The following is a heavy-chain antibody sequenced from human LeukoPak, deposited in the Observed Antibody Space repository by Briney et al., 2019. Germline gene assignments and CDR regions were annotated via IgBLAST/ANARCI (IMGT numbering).Heavy chain of an antibody. CDR1: GGSISTSNYY. V-gene: IGHV4-39*07. CDR2: IFYSGST. J-gene: IGHJ4*02. CDR3: ARGISGSGSYGHFDY. Sequence: SETLSLTCTVSGGSISTSNYYWGWIRQPPGKGLEWIGNIFYSGSTYYSPSLKSRVTISLDTSRNQFSLKLNSVTAADTAVYYCARGISGSGSYGHFDYWGQGILVTVSS. D-gene: IGHD1-26*01.